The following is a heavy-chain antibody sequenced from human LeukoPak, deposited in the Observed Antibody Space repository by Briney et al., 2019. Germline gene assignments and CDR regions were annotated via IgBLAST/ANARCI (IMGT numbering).Heavy chain of an antibody. D-gene: IGHD4-17*01. V-gene: IGHV4-59*01. CDR3: ARDYGDNPDYWFFDL. Sequence: SETLSLTCTVSGGSITSYYWSWIRQPPGKGLEWIGYIYYSGSTDYNPSLKSRVTISKDTSKNQFSLKLTSVSAADTAVYYCARDYGDNPDYWFFDLWGRGALVTVSS. CDR2: IYYSGST. J-gene: IGHJ2*01. CDR1: GGSITSYY.